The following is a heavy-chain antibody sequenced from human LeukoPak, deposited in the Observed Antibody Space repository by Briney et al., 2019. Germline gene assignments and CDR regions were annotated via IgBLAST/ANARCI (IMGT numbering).Heavy chain of an antibody. CDR2: ISWNGGKI. D-gene: IGHD1-26*01. CDR1: GFTFYDYT. J-gene: IGHJ6*02. V-gene: IGHV3-9*01. CDR3: AKELQVAGDTNSHYYYGMDV. Sequence: AGGSLRLSCAASGFTFYDYTLHWVRQAPGKGLEWVSGISWNGGKIGYADSVKGRFTISRDNAKNSLYLQMNSLRAEDTALYYCAKELQVAGDTNSHYYYGMDVWGQGTTVTVSS.